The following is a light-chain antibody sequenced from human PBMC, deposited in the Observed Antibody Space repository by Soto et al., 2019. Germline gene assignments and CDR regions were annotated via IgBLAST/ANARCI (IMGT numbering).Light chain of an antibody. J-gene: IGLJ1*01. V-gene: IGLV2-23*02. CDR1: SSDVGTYNL. Sequence: QSALAQPASVSGSPGQSITISCTGTSSDVGTYNLVSWYQHHPAKAPQLMIFEVSKRPSGVSNRFSGSKSSNTASLTISGLQAEDEADYYCCSYAGSSFYVFGTGTKVTVL. CDR3: CSYAGSSFYV. CDR2: EVS.